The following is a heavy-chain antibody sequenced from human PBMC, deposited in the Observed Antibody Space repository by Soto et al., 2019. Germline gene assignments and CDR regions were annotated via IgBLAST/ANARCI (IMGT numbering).Heavy chain of an antibody. D-gene: IGHD3-10*01. CDR1: GFTFSSYG. V-gene: IGHV3-30*18. CDR3: AKAELLWFPEPHGMDV. Sequence: GGSLRLSCAASGFTFSSYGMHWVRQAPGKGLEWVAVISYDGSNKYYADSVKGRFTISRDNSKNTLYLQMNSLRAEDTAVYYCAKAELLWFPEPHGMDVWGRGTTVTVSS. CDR2: ISYDGSNK. J-gene: IGHJ6*02.